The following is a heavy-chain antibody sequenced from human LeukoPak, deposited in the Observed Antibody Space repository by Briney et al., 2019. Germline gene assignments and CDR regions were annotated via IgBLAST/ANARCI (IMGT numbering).Heavy chain of an antibody. J-gene: IGHJ6*04. V-gene: IGHV4-4*07. CDR2: IHASGST. CDR1: GASISTYY. D-gene: IGHD1-26*01. CDR3: ARDIGSRI. Sequence: SETLSLTCTVSGASISTYYWSWFREPAGTGLEWIGRIHASGSTYYNPSLKSRVSMSIDLSKNQFSLILNSVTAADTAVFYCARDIGSRIWGKGTTVIVSS.